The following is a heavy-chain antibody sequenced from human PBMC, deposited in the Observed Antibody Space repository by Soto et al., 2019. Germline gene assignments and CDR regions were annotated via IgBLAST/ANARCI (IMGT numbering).Heavy chain of an antibody. V-gene: IGHV2-5*02. Sequence: QITLKESGPTMVKPTQTLTLTCTFSGFSLSTSGVGVGWIRQPPGKALEWLALIYLDDDKRYSPSLKSRLTITKDTSKNQVVLTMTNMDPVDTATYYCAHYDRDYYYYGMDVWGQGTTVTVSS. D-gene: IGHD3-22*01. CDR1: GFSLSTSGVG. CDR3: AHYDRDYYYYGMDV. CDR2: IYLDDDK. J-gene: IGHJ6*02.